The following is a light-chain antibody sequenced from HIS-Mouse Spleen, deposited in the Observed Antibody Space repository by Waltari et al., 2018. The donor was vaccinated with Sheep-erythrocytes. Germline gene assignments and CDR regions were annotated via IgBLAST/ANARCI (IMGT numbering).Light chain of an antibody. CDR3: YSTDSSGNHVV. V-gene: IGLV3-10*01. CDR1: ALPKKY. CDR2: EDS. J-gene: IGLJ2*01. Sequence: SYELTQPPSVSVSPGQTARIPSPGDALPKKYAYWYQQKSGQAPVLVIYEDSKRPSGIPERFSGSSSGTMATLTISGAQVEDEADYYCYSTDSSGNHVVFGGGTKLTVL.